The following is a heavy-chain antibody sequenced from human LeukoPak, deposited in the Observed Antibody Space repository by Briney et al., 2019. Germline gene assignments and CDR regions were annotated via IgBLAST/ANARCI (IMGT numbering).Heavy chain of an antibody. CDR1: GGSISSGGYY. J-gene: IGHJ4*02. CDR3: ARSPYGGNPFFGY. D-gene: IGHD4-23*01. CDR2: IYYSGST. V-gene: IGHV4-31*03. Sequence: SETLSLTCTVSGGSISSGGYYWSWIRQHPGKGLEWIGYIYYSGSTYYNPSLKSRVTISVDTSKNQFSLKLSSVTAADTAVYYCARSPYGGNPFFGYWGQGTLVTVSS.